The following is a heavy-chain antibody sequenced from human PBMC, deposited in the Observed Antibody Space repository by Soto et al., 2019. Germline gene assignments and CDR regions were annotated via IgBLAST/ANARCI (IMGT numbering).Heavy chain of an antibody. CDR1: GGTFGSYA. CDR3: AIGTSFLSGYYGMDV. V-gene: IGHV1-69*13. CDR2: IIPIFGTA. Sequence: GASVKVSCKASGGTFGSYAISWVRQAPGQGLEWMGGIIPIFGTANYAQKFQGRVTITADESTSTAYMELSSLRSDDTAVYYCAIGTSFLSGYYGMDVWGQGTTVTVSS. J-gene: IGHJ6*02. D-gene: IGHD2-2*01.